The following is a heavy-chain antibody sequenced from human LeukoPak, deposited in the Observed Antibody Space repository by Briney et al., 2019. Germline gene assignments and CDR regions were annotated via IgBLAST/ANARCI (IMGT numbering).Heavy chain of an antibody. J-gene: IGHJ4*02. CDR1: GYTFTDYY. D-gene: IGHD2-21*01. V-gene: IGHV1-2*02. CDR2: INPNSDYT. CDR3: AVAPGDY. Sequence: ASVMVSCKASGYTFTDYYIHWVRQAPGQGLEWMGWINPNSDYTFYAQKFQGRVTLTRDTSISTVYMELTTLTSDDTALYYCAVAPGDYWGQGTLVSVSA.